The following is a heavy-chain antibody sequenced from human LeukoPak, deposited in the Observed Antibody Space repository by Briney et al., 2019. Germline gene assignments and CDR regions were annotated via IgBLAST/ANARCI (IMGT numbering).Heavy chain of an antibody. V-gene: IGHV1-24*01. CDR1: GYTLTELS. J-gene: IGHJ6*03. CDR2: FHPEDGET. D-gene: IGHD3-16*01. CDR3: ARFTYTTRPSDV. Sequence: ASVKVSCKVSGYTLTELSMHWVRQAPGKGVEWMGGFHPEDGETIYAQKFQGRVTMTEDTSTDTAYMELRSLRSEDTAVYYCARFTYTTRPSDVWGKGTKVTVSS.